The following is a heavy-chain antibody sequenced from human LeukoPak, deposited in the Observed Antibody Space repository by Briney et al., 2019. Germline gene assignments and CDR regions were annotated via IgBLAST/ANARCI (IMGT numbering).Heavy chain of an antibody. J-gene: IGHJ4*02. V-gene: IGHV3-23*01. CDR1: GFTFSSYA. Sequence: GGSLRLSCAASGFTFSSYAMSWVRQAPGKGLEWVSAISGSGGSTNYADSVKGRFTISRDNAKNSLYLQMNSLRAEDTAVYYCARDKREMATSDYWGQGTLVTVSS. CDR3: ARDKREMATSDY. D-gene: IGHD5-24*01. CDR2: ISGSGGST.